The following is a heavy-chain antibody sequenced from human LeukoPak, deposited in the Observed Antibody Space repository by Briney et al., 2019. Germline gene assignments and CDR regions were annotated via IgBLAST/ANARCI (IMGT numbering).Heavy chain of an antibody. Sequence: PGGSLRLSCAASGFTFSNYAMSWVRQAPGKGLEWVSAISGSGGSTYYADSVKGRFTISRDNSKNTLYLQMNSLRAEDTAVYYCARGKGATWRDGDYWGQGTLVTVSS. J-gene: IGHJ4*02. CDR1: GFTFSNYA. CDR3: ARGKGATWRDGDY. V-gene: IGHV3-23*01. D-gene: IGHD1-26*01. CDR2: ISGSGGST.